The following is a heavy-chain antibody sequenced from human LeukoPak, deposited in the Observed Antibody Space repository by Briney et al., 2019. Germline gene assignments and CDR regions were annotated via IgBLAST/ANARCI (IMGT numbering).Heavy chain of an antibody. V-gene: IGHV3-7*01. CDR1: GFTFSSYW. CDR3: ARELVYYDRSGYHLSDAFDI. Sequence: GGSLRLSCAASGFTFSSYWMNWVRQAPGKGLEWVANIKQDGNEKYYVDSVKGRFTISRDNAKNSVYLQMNSLRAEDTAVYYCARELVYYDRSGYHLSDAFDIWGQGTLVTVSS. J-gene: IGHJ3*02. CDR2: IKQDGNEK. D-gene: IGHD3-22*01.